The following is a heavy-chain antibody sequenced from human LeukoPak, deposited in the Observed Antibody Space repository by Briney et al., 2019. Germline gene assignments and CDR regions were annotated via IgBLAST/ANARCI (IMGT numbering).Heavy chain of an antibody. D-gene: IGHD3-22*01. CDR2: IKSKTDGGTT. Sequence: PGGSLRLSCAASGFTFSNAWMNWVRQAPGKGLEWVGRIKSKTDGGTTDYAAPVKGRFTISRDDSKNTLYLQMNSLKTEDTAVYYCTTDAPPFYHDSRRWVSQGYYFDYWGQGTLVTVSS. CDR1: GFTFSNAW. CDR3: TTDAPPFYHDSRRWVSQGYYFDY. V-gene: IGHV3-15*07. J-gene: IGHJ4*02.